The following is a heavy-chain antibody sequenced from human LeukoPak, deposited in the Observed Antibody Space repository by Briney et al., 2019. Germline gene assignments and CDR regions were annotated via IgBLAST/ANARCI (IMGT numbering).Heavy chain of an antibody. CDR2: INSDGNST. CDR1: GFTFSNYW. D-gene: IGHD3-16*01. V-gene: IGHV3-74*01. CDR3: AREASAGDFDY. J-gene: IGHJ4*02. Sequence: GGSLRLSCGASGFTFSNYWMHWGRQAPEKGLVWVSRINSDGNSTSYADPVKGRFTISRDNGKNTLYLQMNSLRAEDTAVYYCAREASAGDFDYWGQGTLVTVSS.